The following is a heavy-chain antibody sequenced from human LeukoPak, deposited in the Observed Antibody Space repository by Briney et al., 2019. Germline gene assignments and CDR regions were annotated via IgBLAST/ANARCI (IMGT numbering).Heavy chain of an antibody. D-gene: IGHD3-10*01. V-gene: IGHV4-59*08. CDR1: GGSISSYY. CDR2: IYYSGST. J-gene: IGHJ5*02. CDR3: ARTSDYYGSGSYYNGYWFDP. Sequence: SETLSLTCTVSGGSISSYYWSWIRQPPGKGLEWIGYIYYSGSTNHNPSLKSRVTISVDTSKNQFSLKLSSVTAADTAVYYCARTSDYYGSGSYYNGYWFDPWGQGTLVTVSS.